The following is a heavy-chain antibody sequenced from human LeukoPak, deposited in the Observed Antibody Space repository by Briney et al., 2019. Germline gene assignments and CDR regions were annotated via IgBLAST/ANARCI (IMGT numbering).Heavy chain of an antibody. CDR1: GGSISSGSYY. J-gene: IGHJ3*02. V-gene: IGHV4-61*02. CDR3: ARDQDSSGWFPPVRGVKNAFDI. D-gene: IGHD6-19*01. CDR2: IYTSGST. Sequence: PSETLSLTCTVSGGSISSGSYYWSWIRQPAGKGLEWIGRIYTSGSTYYNPSLKSRVTISVDTSKNQFSLKLSSVTAADTAVYYCARDQDSSGWFPPVRGVKNAFDIWGQGTMVTVSS.